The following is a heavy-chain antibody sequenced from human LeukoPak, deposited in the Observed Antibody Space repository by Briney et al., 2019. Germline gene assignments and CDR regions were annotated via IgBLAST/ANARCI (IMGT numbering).Heavy chain of an antibody. D-gene: IGHD3-22*01. Sequence: GGSLRLSCAASGFTFSSYAMHWVRQAPGKGLEWVAGISDSGGRTNYADSVKGRFTISRDNPKNTLYLQMNSLRAEDTAVYFCAKRGFVIRVILVGFHKEAYYFDSWGQGALVTVSS. CDR3: AKRGFVIRVILVGFHKEAYYFDS. V-gene: IGHV3-23*01. CDR2: ISDSGGRT. CDR1: GFTFSSYA. J-gene: IGHJ4*02.